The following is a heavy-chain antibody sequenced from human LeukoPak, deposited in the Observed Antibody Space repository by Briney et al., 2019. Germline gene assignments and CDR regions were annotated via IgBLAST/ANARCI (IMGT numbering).Heavy chain of an antibody. CDR1: GYTFTGYY. Sequence: GASVKVSCKASGYTFTGYYMHWVRQAPGQGLEWMGWINPNSGGTNYAQKFQGRVTMTRDTSISTAYMELSRLRSDDTAVYYCASICGGDCYSSAFDIWGQGTMVTVSS. CDR2: INPNSGGT. J-gene: IGHJ3*02. CDR3: ASICGGDCYSSAFDI. D-gene: IGHD2-21*02. V-gene: IGHV1-2*02.